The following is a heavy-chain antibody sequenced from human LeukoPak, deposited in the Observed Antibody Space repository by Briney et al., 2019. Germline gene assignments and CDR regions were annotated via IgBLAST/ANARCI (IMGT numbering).Heavy chain of an antibody. D-gene: IGHD1-26*01. CDR1: GFTFDDYA. J-gene: IGHJ3*02. Sequence: GRSLRLSCAASGFTFDDYAMHWVRQAPGKGLEWVSGISWSSGSIGYADSVKGRFTISRDNAKNSLYLQMNSLRAEDTALYYCAKAVVGATYDAFDIWGQGTMVTVSS. V-gene: IGHV3-9*01. CDR2: ISWSSGSI. CDR3: AKAVVGATYDAFDI.